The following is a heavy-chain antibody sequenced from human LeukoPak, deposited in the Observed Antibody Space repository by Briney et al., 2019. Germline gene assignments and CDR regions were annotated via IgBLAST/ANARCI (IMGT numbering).Heavy chain of an antibody. CDR3: ARDTPAPAYCSGGSCLDY. V-gene: IGHV4-34*01. CDR2: INHSGST. CDR1: GGSFSGYY. J-gene: IGHJ4*02. D-gene: IGHD2-15*01. Sequence: SETLSLTCAVYGGSFSGYYWSWIRQPPGKGLEWIGEINHSGSTNYNPSLKSRVTISVDTSKNQFSLKLSSVTAADTAVYYCARDTPAPAYCSGGSCLDYWGQGTLVTVSS.